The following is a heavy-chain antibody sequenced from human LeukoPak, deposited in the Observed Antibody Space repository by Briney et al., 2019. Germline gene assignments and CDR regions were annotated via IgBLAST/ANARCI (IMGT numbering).Heavy chain of an antibody. V-gene: IGHV1-2*06. CDR3: ARSERWGLDY. D-gene: IGHD4-23*01. CDR1: GYTFTSYD. Sequence: ASVNVSCKPSGYTFTSYDFKWVRPPPGQGLEWMGRINPNSGGTNYAQKFQGRVTMTRDTSISTAYMELSRLRSDDTAVYYCARSERWGLDYWGQGTLVTVSS. CDR2: INPNSGGT. J-gene: IGHJ4*02.